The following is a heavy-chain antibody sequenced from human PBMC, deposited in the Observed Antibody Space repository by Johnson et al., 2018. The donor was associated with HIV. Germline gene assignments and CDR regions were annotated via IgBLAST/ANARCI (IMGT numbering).Heavy chain of an antibody. D-gene: IGHD6-6*01. CDR3: ARDLAALDAFDI. CDR2: ISSDGSNK. CDR1: GFPFSTYA. V-gene: IGHV3-64*04. Sequence: QVQLVESGGGLVQPGGSLRLSCTASGFPFSTYAMHWVRQAPGKGLEYVSAISSDGSNKYYADSVKGRFTISRDNAKNSLYLQMNSLRAEDTAVYYCARDLAALDAFDIWGQGTMVTVSS. J-gene: IGHJ3*02.